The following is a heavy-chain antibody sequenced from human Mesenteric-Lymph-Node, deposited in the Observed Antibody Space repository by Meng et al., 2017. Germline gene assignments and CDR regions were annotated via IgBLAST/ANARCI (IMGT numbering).Heavy chain of an antibody. D-gene: IGHD6-6*01. CDR3: ARFPPILAARPPRPD. V-gene: IGHV3-48*03. CDR2: ISSSGSTI. J-gene: IGHJ4*02. Sequence: GGSLRLSCAASGFTFSSYEMKWVRQAPGKGLEWVSYISSSGSTIYYADSVKGRFTISGDNTKNALCQQMTSLGAENTAVYYCARFPPILAARPPRPDWGQGTLVTVSS. CDR1: GFTFSSYE.